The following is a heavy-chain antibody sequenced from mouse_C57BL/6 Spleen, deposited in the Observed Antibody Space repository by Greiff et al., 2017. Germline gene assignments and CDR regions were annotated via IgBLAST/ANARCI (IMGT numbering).Heavy chain of an antibody. D-gene: IGHD6-1*01. CDR3: APLALYAKGY. J-gene: IGHJ4*01. CDR1: GFTFSDYG. Sequence: EVQVVESGGGFVKPGGSLKLSCAASGFTFSDYGMHWVRQAPGKGLEWVAYISSGSSTIYYADTVKGRFTISRYTAKNTLYLQMTSLTSEDTAMYYCAPLALYAKGYWGHRTSVTVSS. V-gene: IGHV5-17*01. CDR2: ISSGSSTI.